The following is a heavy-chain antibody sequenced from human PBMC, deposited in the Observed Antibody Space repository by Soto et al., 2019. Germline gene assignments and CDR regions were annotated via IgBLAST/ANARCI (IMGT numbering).Heavy chain of an antibody. D-gene: IGHD2-21*02. J-gene: IGHJ4*02. CDR1: GYTFTSYA. CDR3: ARDRAYCGGDCYSGHFDY. CDR2: INAGNGNT. V-gene: IGHV1-3*01. Sequence: ASVKVSCKASGYTFTSYAMHWVRQAPGQRLEWMGWINAGNGNTKYSQKFQGRVTMTRDTSTSTVYMELSSLRSEDTAVYYCARDRAYCGGDCYSGHFDYWGQGTLVTVSS.